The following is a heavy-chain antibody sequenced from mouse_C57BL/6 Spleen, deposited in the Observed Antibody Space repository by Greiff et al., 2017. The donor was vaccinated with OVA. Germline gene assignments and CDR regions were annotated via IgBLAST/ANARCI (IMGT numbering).Heavy chain of an antibody. D-gene: IGHD2-1*01. J-gene: IGHJ3*01. CDR3: ARSGGNYVGWFAY. Sequence: VKLQESGPELVKPGASVKLSCKASGYTFTSYDINWVKQRPGQGLEWIGWIYPRDGSTKYNEKFKGKATLTVDTSSSTAYMELHSLTSEDSAVYFCARSGGNYVGWFAYWGQGTLVTVSA. CDR1: GYTFTSYD. CDR2: IYPRDGST. V-gene: IGHV1-85*01.